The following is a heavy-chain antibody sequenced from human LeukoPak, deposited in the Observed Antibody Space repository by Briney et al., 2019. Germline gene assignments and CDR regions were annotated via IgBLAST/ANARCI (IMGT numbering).Heavy chain of an antibody. CDR1: GFTFDDYA. J-gene: IGHJ4*02. CDR2: ISWNSGSI. D-gene: IGHD2-8*01. V-gene: IGHV3-9*03. CDR3: AKGSCTNGVCYLHY. Sequence: QPGRSLRLSCAASGFTFDDYAMHWVRQAPGKGLEWVSGISWNSGSIGYADSVKGRFTISRDNAKNSLYLQMKSLRAEDMALYYCAKGSCTNGVCYLHYWGQGTLVTVSS.